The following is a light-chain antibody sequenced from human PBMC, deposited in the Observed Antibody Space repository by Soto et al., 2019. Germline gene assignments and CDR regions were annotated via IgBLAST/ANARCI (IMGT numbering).Light chain of an antibody. CDR2: EVN. J-gene: IGLJ1*01. Sequence: QSVLTQPPSASGSPGQSVTISCTGTSSDVGGYNYVSWYQQHPGKAPKLMIYEVNKRPSGVPDRFSGSKSGNTASLTVSGLQAEDEADYYCSSHADSKRVFGTGTKVTVL. V-gene: IGLV2-8*01. CDR3: SSHADSKRV. CDR1: SSDVGGYNY.